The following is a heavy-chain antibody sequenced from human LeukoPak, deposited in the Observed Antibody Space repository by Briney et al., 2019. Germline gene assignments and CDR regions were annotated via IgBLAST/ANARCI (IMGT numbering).Heavy chain of an antibody. J-gene: IGHJ4*02. V-gene: IGHV4-39*01. CDR2: IYYSGST. Sequence: PSETLSLTCTVSGGSISSSSYYWGWLRQPPGKGLEWIGSIYYSGSTYYNPSLKSRVTISVDTSKNQFSLKLSSVTAADTAVYYCARHTYYYGSFDYWGQGTRVTVSS. CDR1: GGSISSSSYY. D-gene: IGHD3-10*01. CDR3: ARHTYYYGSFDY.